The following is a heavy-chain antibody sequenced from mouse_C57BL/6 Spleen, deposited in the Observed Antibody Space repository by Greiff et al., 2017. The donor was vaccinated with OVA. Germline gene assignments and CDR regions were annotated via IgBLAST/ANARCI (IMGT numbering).Heavy chain of an antibody. V-gene: IGHV1-69*01. D-gene: IGHD2-3*01. CDR2: IDPSDSYT. J-gene: IGHJ3*01. Sequence: QVQLQQPGAELVMPGASVKLSCKASGYTFTSYWMHWVKQRPGQGLEWIGEIDPSDSYTNYNQKFKGKSTLTVDKSSSTAYMQLSSLTSEDSAVYYCARSGYSPGFAYWGQGTLVTVSA. CDR1: GYTFTSYW. CDR3: ARSGYSPGFAY.